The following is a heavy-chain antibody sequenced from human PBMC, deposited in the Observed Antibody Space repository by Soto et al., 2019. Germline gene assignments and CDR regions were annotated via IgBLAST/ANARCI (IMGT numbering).Heavy chain of an antibody. V-gene: IGHV4-31*03. Sequence: SETLSLTCTVSGGSISSGGYYWSWIRQHPGKGLEWIGYIYYSGSTYYNPSLKSRVTISVDTSKNQFSLTLSSVTAADTALYYCAREVLEERPVYADYLTAHNYGKDDWGQGTTVTVSS. D-gene: IGHD4-17*01. CDR1: GGSISSGGYY. J-gene: IGHJ6*02. CDR3: AREVLEERPVYADYLTAHNYGKDD. CDR2: IYYSGST.